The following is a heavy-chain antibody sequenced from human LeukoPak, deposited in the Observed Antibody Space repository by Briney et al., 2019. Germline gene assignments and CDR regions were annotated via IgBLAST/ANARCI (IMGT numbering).Heavy chain of an antibody. CDR1: GGSFSGYY. D-gene: IGHD3-3*01. CDR2: INHSGST. V-gene: IGHV4-34*01. Sequence: SETLSLTCAVYGGSFSGYYWSWIRQPPGKGLEWIGEINHSGSTNYNPSLKSRVSISFDTSKNQFSLKLTSVTAADTAVYYCGSRRTAMFGVIKGPIDYWGQGTLVTVSS. CDR3: GSRRTAMFGVIKGPIDY. J-gene: IGHJ4*02.